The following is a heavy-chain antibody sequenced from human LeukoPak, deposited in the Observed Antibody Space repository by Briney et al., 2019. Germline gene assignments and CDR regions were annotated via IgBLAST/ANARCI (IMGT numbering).Heavy chain of an antibody. CDR2: ISYDGSSE. J-gene: IGHJ6*02. D-gene: IGHD3-22*01. Sequence: GGSLRLSCAASGFTFSDYYMSWIRQAPGKGLEWVAVISYDGSSEYYADSVKGRFTISRDNSKNTLHLQMNSLRAEDTAVYYCTRAYDSSGYYDYYYGMDVWGQGTTVTVSS. CDR3: TRAYDSSGYYDYYYGMDV. CDR1: GFTFSDYY. V-gene: IGHV3-30-3*01.